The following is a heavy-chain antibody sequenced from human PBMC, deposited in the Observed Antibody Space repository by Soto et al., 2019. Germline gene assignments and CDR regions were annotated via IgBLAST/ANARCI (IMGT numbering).Heavy chain of an antibody. CDR1: GGSIPDYS. Sequence: SXTLSLTCTVSGGSIPDYSWNWIRQPPVKGLEWIGYIYNIRNTNYNPSLQSRVTISVDTSKNQFSLNLSSVTAADTAVYYCARVRTRYSFDSWGQGTQVTVSS. J-gene: IGHJ4*02. V-gene: IGHV4-59*01. CDR2: IYNIRNT. CDR3: ARVRTRYSFDS. D-gene: IGHD5-18*01.